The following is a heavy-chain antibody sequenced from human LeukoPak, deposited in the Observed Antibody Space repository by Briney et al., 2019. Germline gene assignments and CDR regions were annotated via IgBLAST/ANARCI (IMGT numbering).Heavy chain of an antibody. V-gene: IGHV1-69*04. CDR2: IIPILGIA. CDR3: ARDRDYYDSSGYYPDAFDI. Sequence: TVKVSCEACGGTMRSYAISWVPQAPEQGLEWMGRIIPILGIANYAQKFQGRVTITADKSTSTAYMELSSLRSEDTAVYYCARDRDYYDSSGYYPDAFDIWGQGTMVTVSS. CDR1: GGTMRSYA. D-gene: IGHD3-22*01. J-gene: IGHJ3*02.